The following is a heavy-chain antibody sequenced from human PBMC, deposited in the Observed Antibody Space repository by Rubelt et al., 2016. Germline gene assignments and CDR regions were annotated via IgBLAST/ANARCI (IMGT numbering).Heavy chain of an antibody. D-gene: IGHD5-18*01. V-gene: IGHV3-23*04. CDR3: AKATGYSYGYFDY. CDR1: GFTFSSYS. Sequence: EVQLVESGGGLVKPGGSLRLSCAASGFTFSSYSMNWVRQAPGKGLEWVSAISGSGGSTYYADSVKGCCTTSRDNSKNTLYLQMNSLRAEDTSVYYCAKATGYSYGYFDYWGQGTLVTVSS. CDR2: ISGSGGST. J-gene: IGHJ4*02.